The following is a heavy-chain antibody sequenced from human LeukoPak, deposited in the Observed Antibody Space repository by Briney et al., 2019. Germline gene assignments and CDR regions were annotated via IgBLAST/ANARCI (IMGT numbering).Heavy chain of an antibody. V-gene: IGHV3-43*01. Sequence: GGSLRLSCAASGFTFDDYTMYWVRQAPGKGLEWVSLISWDGGSTYYADSVKGRFTISRDNSKNSLYLQMNSLRTEDTALYYCAKDSATAYYYMDVWGKGTTVTVSS. CDR1: GFTFDDYT. D-gene: IGHD5-12*01. CDR3: AKDSATAYYYMDV. J-gene: IGHJ6*03. CDR2: ISWDGGST.